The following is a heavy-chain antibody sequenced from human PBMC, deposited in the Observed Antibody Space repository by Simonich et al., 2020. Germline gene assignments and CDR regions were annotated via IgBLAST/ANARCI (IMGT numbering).Heavy chain of an antibody. Sequence: QVQLVQSGAEVKKPGASVKVSCKASGYTFTSYGISWVRQAPGQGLEWMGWIRAYNRNTNYAQKLQGRGTMTTDTTTSTAYMGLRSLRSDDTAVNYCARASRGTWWYYYFDYWGQGTLVTVSS. V-gene: IGHV1-18*01. J-gene: IGHJ4*02. CDR2: IRAYNRNT. CDR3: ARASRGTWWYYYFDY. CDR1: GYTFTSYG. D-gene: IGHD2-15*01.